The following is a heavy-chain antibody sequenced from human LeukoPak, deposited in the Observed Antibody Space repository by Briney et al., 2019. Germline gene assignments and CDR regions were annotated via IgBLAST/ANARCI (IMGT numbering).Heavy chain of an antibody. CDR3: AKDYDWNDEYNWFDP. J-gene: IGHJ5*02. Sequence: PGGSLRLSCAASGFTFSSYGMHWVRQAPGKGLEWVAFIRYDGSNKYYANSVKGRFTISRDNSKNTLYLQMNSLRAEDTTVYYCAKDYDWNDEYNWFDPWGQGTLVTVSS. D-gene: IGHD1-1*01. CDR1: GFTFSSYG. V-gene: IGHV3-30*02. CDR2: IRYDGSNK.